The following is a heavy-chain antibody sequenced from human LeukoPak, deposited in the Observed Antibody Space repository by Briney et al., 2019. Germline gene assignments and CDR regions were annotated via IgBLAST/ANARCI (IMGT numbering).Heavy chain of an antibody. Sequence: GASVKVSCKASGGTFNNYAINWVRQAPGQGLEWTGGIIPIFGSSNYAQKFQGRVTITADESTTTAYMELSSLRSEDTAVYYCATWGSGSGYYKYNWFDPWGQGTLVTVSS. CDR2: IIPIFGSS. V-gene: IGHV1-69*13. J-gene: IGHJ5*02. CDR3: ATWGSGSGYYKYNWFDP. CDR1: GGTFNNYA. D-gene: IGHD3-22*01.